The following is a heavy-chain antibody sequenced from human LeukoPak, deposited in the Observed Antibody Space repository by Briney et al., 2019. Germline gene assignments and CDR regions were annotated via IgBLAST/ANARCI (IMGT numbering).Heavy chain of an antibody. J-gene: IGHJ4*02. Sequence: GGSLRLSCAASGFTFSSFAMSWIRQAPGKGLEWVSSIDKIGVGTYYADSVRGRFTISRDNSRNTLFLQMNSLRAEDSAVYYCAKDYVVGSIDYWGQGTLVTVSS. CDR2: IDKIGVGT. CDR1: GFTFSSFA. CDR3: AKDYVVGSIDY. D-gene: IGHD2-21*01. V-gene: IGHV3-23*01.